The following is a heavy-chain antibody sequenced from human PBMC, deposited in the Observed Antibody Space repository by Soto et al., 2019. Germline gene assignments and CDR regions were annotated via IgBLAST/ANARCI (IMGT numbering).Heavy chain of an antibody. V-gene: IGHV4-34*01. CDR2: INHSGSS. CDR1: YI. J-gene: IGHJ4*02. CDR3: TRGLFSGSSYSGSWYYFDS. D-gene: IGHD1-26*01. Sequence: YIGRWILKNPGKGLQWIGQINHSGSSIYNPSLKNRVTISTMSNNKFSLELSSVTAADTAVYYCTRGLFSGSSYSGSWYYFDSWGQGTMVTVSS.